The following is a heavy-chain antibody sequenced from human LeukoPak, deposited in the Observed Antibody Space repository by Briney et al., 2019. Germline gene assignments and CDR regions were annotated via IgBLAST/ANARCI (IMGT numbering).Heavy chain of an antibody. V-gene: IGHV4-59*08. D-gene: IGHD5-24*01. Sequence: PSETLSLTCTVSGGSISSYYWSWIRQPPGKGLEWIGYIYYSRSTNYNPSLKSRVTISVDTSKNQFSLKLSSVTAADTAVYYCARSRRDGYNDYWGQGTLVTASS. CDR3: ARSRRDGYNDY. CDR2: IYYSRST. CDR1: GGSISSYY. J-gene: IGHJ4*02.